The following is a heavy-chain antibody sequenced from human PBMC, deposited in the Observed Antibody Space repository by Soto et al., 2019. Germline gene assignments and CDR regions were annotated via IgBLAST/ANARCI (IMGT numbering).Heavy chain of an antibody. V-gene: IGHV4-59*01. CDR3: ASYLPAAGLWAAFDI. D-gene: IGHD2-2*01. Sequence: PSETLSLTCTVSGGSISSYYWSWIRQPPGKGLEWIGYIYYSGSTNYNPSLKSRITISVDTSKNQFSLKLNSVTAADTAVYYCASYLPAAGLWAAFDIWGQGTMVTVS. J-gene: IGHJ3*02. CDR1: GGSISSYY. CDR2: IYYSGST.